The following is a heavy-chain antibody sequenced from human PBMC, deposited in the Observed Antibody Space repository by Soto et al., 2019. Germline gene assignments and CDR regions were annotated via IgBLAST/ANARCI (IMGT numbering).Heavy chain of an antibody. D-gene: IGHD1-26*01. J-gene: IGHJ6*02. CDR2: IYYSGST. CDR3: ARLQVGATDYYYYYGIDV. Sequence: SETLSLTCTVSGGYISSYYWSWIRQPPGKGLEWIGYIYYSGSTNYNPSLKSRVTISVDTSKNQFSLKLSSVTAAATAVYYCARLQVGATDYYYYYGIDVWGQGTTVTVSS. CDR1: GGYISSYY. V-gene: IGHV4-59*01.